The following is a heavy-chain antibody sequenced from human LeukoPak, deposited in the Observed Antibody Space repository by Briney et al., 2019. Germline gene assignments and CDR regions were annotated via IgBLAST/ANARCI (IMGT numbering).Heavy chain of an antibody. CDR2: IIPIFGTA. J-gene: IGHJ5*02. CDR3: ARSGYSSA. V-gene: IGHV1-69*05. D-gene: IGHD6-25*01. Sequence: EASVKVSCKASGGTFSSYAISWVRQAPGQGLEWMGGIIPIFGTANYAQKFQGRVTITRDTSASTAYMELSSLRSEDTAVYYCARSGYSSAWGQGTLVTVSS. CDR1: GGTFSSYA.